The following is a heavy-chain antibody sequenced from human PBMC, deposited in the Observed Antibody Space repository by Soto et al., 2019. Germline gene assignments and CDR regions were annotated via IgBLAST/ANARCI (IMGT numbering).Heavy chain of an antibody. CDR2: ISSSSSYI. CDR3: ARNRAGVLNYYYYMDV. J-gene: IGHJ6*03. Sequence: EVQLVESGGGLVKPGGSLRLSCVVSGFTFSSYSMNWVRQAPGKGLEWVSSISSSSSYIYYADSVKGRFTISRDNAKNSLYLQMNRLRAEDTAVYYCARNRAGVLNYYYYMDVWGKGTTVTVSS. V-gene: IGHV3-21*01. D-gene: IGHD3-3*01. CDR1: GFTFSSYS.